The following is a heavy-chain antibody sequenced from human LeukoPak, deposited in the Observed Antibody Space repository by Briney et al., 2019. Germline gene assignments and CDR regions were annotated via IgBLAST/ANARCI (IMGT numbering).Heavy chain of an antibody. D-gene: IGHD4-17*01. Sequence: PSETLSLACTVSGASISSYYWSWIRQPPGKGLEWIGYIYYTGSTSYNPSLKSRVTISVDTSKNQCSLKLSSVTAADTAVYYCARGTVTTSIKSFDIWGQGTMVTVSS. V-gene: IGHV4-59*08. CDR1: GASISSYY. CDR3: ARGTVTTSIKSFDI. CDR2: IYYTGST. J-gene: IGHJ3*02.